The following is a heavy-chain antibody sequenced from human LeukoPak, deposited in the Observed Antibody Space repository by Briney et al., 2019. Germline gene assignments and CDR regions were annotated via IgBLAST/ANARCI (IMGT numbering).Heavy chain of an antibody. Sequence: SETLSLTCAVYGGSFSGYYWSWIRQPPGKGLEWIGEINHSGSTNYNPSLKSRVTISVDTSKNQFSLKLSSVTAADTAVYYCARGLFGVGANWGQGTLVTVSS. CDR1: GGSFSGYY. CDR3: ARGLFGVGAN. V-gene: IGHV4-34*01. CDR2: INHSGST. D-gene: IGHD1-26*01. J-gene: IGHJ4*02.